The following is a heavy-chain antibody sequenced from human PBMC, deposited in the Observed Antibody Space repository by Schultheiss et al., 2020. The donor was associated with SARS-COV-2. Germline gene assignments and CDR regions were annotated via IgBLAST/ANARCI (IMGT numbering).Heavy chain of an antibody. J-gene: IGHJ5*02. D-gene: IGHD2-2*01. V-gene: IGHV3-20*04. CDR3: ARTYCSSTGCQGSWLDP. Sequence: GGSLRLSCAASGFTFDDFGMSWVRQAPGKGLEWVSEINWNGGSIAYGDSVKGRFTISRDNARSSLYLEMNSLRVEDTAFYYCARTYCSSTGCQGSWLDPWGQGTLVTVSS. CDR2: INWNGGSI. CDR1: GFTFDDFG.